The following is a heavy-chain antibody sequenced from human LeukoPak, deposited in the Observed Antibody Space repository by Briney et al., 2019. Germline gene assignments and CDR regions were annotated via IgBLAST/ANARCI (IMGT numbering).Heavy chain of an antibody. Sequence: GGSLRLSCAASGFTFSSYAMTWVRQAPGKGLEWVSAISGSGGSTYYADSVEGRFTISRDNSKNTLSLQMNSLRADETAVYYCAKGDGSTLDSWGQGTLVTVSS. CDR2: ISGSGGST. CDR1: GFTFSSYA. D-gene: IGHD3-10*01. J-gene: IGHJ4*02. V-gene: IGHV3-23*01. CDR3: AKGDGSTLDS.